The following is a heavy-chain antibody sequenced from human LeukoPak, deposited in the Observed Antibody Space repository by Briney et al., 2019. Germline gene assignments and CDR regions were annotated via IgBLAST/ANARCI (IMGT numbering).Heavy chain of an antibody. V-gene: IGHV1-2*04. Sequence: GASVNVSFMASGYTFTGYYMHGVRQAPGQRRDWMGWSNPNRGGTNYAQKFQCWVNMTRDTFISTAYMELSRLRSDDTGVYYCARDPGYCSGGRRYSRHAFDIWGQGTMVTVSS. CDR3: ARDPGYCSGGRRYSRHAFDI. J-gene: IGHJ3*02. CDR1: GYTFTGYY. D-gene: IGHD2-15*01. CDR2: SNPNRGGT.